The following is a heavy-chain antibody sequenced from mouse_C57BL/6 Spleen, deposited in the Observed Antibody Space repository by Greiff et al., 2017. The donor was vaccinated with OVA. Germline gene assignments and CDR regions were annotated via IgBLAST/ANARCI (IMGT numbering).Heavy chain of an antibody. CDR2: ISGGGGNT. D-gene: IGHD1-1*01. V-gene: IGHV5-9*01. Sequence: EVMLVESGGGLVKPGGSLKLSCAASGFTFSSYTMSWVRQTPEKRLEWVATISGGGGNTYYPDSVKGRFTISRDNAKNTLYLQMSSLRSEDTALYYCARHRGITTVVATNYYAMDYWGQGTSVTVSS. J-gene: IGHJ4*01. CDR3: ARHRGITTVVATNYYAMDY. CDR1: GFTFSSYT.